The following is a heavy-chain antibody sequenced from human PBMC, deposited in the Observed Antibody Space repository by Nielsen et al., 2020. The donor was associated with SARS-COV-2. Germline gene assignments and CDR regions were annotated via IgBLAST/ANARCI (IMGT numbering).Heavy chain of an antibody. CDR1: GFTFSSYS. J-gene: IGHJ4*02. CDR2: ISSSSSYI. Sequence: GESLKISCAASGFTFSSYSMNWVRQAPGKGLEWVSSISSSSSYIYYADPVKGRFTISRDNAKNSLYLQMNSLRAEDTTLYYCAKDPYYYDSSGYYVVWGQGTLVTVSS. V-gene: IGHV3-21*04. D-gene: IGHD3-22*01. CDR3: AKDPYYYDSSGYYVV.